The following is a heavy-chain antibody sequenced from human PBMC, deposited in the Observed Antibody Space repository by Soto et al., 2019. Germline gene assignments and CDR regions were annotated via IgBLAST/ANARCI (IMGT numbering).Heavy chain of an antibody. D-gene: IGHD3-9*01. Sequence: EFVKISCKGSGYSCTSYWISWVRQMPGKGLEWMGRIDPSDSYTNYSPSFQGHVTISADKSISTAYLQWSSLKASDTAMYYCARHSESLRYFSSYWGQGTLVTVSS. J-gene: IGHJ4*02. CDR1: GYSCTSYW. V-gene: IGHV5-10-1*01. CDR3: ARHSESLRYFSSY. CDR2: IDPSDSYT.